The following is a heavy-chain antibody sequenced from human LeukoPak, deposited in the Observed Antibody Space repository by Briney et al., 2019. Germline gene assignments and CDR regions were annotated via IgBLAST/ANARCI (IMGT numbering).Heavy chain of an antibody. CDR2: ISGNSDGT. CDR1: GFMFHSYA. Sequence: GWSLRLSCATSGFMFHSYALSWVRQAPGQGLEWVASISGNSDGTHYADSVKGRFTISRHSATRTVYLPMDSLSAEDSAAYYCPKLSVGFEFGGQGTLVAVSS. V-gene: IGHV3-23*01. CDR3: PKLSVGFEF. D-gene: IGHD2/OR15-2a*01. J-gene: IGHJ4*02.